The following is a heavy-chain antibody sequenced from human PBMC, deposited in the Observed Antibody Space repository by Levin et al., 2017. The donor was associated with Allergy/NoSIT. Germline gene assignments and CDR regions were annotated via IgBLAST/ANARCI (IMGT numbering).Heavy chain of an antibody. CDR1: GYTFTGYY. CDR2: INPNSGGT. V-gene: IGHV1-2*02. D-gene: IGHD1-26*01. Sequence: ASVKVSCKASGYTFTGYYMHWVRQAPGQGLEWMGWINPNSGGTNYAQKFQGRVTMTRDTSISTAYMELSRLRSDDTAVYYCARVKGGSYLGGYWGQGTLVTVSS. CDR3: ARVKGGSYLGGY. J-gene: IGHJ4*02.